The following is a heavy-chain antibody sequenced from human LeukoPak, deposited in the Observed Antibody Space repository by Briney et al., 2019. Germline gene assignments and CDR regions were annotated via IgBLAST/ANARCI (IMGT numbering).Heavy chain of an antibody. V-gene: IGHV3-64*01. CDR3: ARKTTSQAFDI. CDR2: ISSNGGST. J-gene: IGHJ3*02. Sequence: PGGSLRLSCAASGFTFSSYAMHWVRQAPGKGLEYVSAISSNGGSTYYANSVKGRFTISRDISKNTLYLQMGSLRAEDMAVYYCARKTTSQAFDIWGQGTMVTVSS. CDR1: GFTFSSYA. D-gene: IGHD4-17*01.